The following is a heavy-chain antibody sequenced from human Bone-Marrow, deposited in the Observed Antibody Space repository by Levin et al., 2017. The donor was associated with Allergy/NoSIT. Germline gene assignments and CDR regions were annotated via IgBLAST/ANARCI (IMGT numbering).Heavy chain of an antibody. V-gene: IGHV1-69*01. D-gene: IGHD3-9*01. Sequence: KISCKASGHTFSTYAVSWVRQAPGQGLEWMGGIIGMFGTTIFAQKFQGRITITADESTSTAYMELSGLRSEDTAVYYCARSTGYHLIHNRLDPWGQGTLVTVSS. CDR1: GHTFSTYA. J-gene: IGHJ5*02. CDR3: ARSTGYHLIHNRLDP. CDR2: IIGMFGTT.